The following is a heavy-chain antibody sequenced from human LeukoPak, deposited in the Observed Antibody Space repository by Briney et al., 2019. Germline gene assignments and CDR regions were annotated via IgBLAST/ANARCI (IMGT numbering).Heavy chain of an antibody. CDR1: GVSFSGYY. CDR2: INHSGST. V-gene: IGHV4-34*01. J-gene: IGHJ4*02. CDR3: ARAPHDYVWGSYRRTYDY. Sequence: SETLSLTCAVYGVSFSGYYWSWIRHPPGRGLEWIGEINHSGSTNYNPSLKSRVTISVDTSKNQFSLKLSSVTAADTAVYYCARAPHDYVWGSYRRTYDYWGQGTLVTVSS. D-gene: IGHD3-16*02.